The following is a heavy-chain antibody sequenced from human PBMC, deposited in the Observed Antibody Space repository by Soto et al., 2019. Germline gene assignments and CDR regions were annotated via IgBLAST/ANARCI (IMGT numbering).Heavy chain of an antibody. Sequence: QVQLVESGGGLVKPGGSLRLSCAASGFTFSDYYMSWIRQAPGKGLEWVSYISSSSSYTNYADSVKGRFTISRDNAKNSLYLQMNSLRAEDTAVYYCARDQEPPGAYYGMDVWGQGTTVTVSS. V-gene: IGHV3-11*05. CDR2: ISSSSSYT. J-gene: IGHJ6*02. D-gene: IGHD2-8*02. CDR3: ARDQEPPGAYYGMDV. CDR1: GFTFSDYY.